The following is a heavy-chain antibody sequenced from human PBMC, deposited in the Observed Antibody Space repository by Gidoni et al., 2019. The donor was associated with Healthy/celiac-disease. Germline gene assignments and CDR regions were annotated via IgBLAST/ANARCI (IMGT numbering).Heavy chain of an antibody. Sequence: VQLVQSGAEVRKPGPSVPVSCRDSGGTFSSSAISWVRLAPGQGLEWMGGIIPIFGTANKAQKFQGRVTITADESTSTAYMELSRLRSEETAVYYCARGAIAVAGGAFDIWGQGTMVTVSS. CDR1: GGTFSSSA. V-gene: IGHV1-69*01. D-gene: IGHD6-19*01. CDR3: ARGAIAVAGGAFDI. CDR2: IIPIFGTA. J-gene: IGHJ3*02.